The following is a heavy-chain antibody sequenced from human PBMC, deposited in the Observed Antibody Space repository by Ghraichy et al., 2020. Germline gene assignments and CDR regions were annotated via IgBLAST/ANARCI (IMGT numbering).Heavy chain of an antibody. CDR1: GYIFITYY. CDR2: INPTGGPT. J-gene: IGHJ4*02. Sequence: ASVKVSCNPSGYIFITYYIHWVRQAPGQGLEWMGMINPTGGPTSYAQKFQGRVTVTRDTSTSTVYMELSSLRSEDTAVYYCARGGSSSSFDYWGQGTLVTVSS. D-gene: IGHD6-6*01. V-gene: IGHV1-46*01. CDR3: ARGGSSSSFDY.